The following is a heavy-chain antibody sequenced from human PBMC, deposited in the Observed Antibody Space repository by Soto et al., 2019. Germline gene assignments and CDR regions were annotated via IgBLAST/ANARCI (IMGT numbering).Heavy chain of an antibody. CDR3: ARGRLVPAVNFDY. CDR2: IYYSGST. J-gene: IGHJ4*02. Sequence: SETLSLTCTVSGGSISSYYWSWIRQPPGKGLEWIGYIYYSGSTNYNPSLKSRVTISVDGSKNQFSLKVKSVTAADTAVYYCARGRLVPAVNFDYWGLGTLVTVSS. V-gene: IGHV4-59*12. CDR1: GGSISSYY. D-gene: IGHD2-2*01.